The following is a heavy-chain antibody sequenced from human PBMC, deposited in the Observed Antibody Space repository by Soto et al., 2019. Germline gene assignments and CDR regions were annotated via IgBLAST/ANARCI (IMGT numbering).Heavy chain of an antibody. V-gene: IGHV1-69*02. J-gene: IGHJ5*02. Sequence: QVQLVQSGAEVKKPGSSVKVSCKASGGTFSSYTISWVRQAPGQGLEWMGRIIPILDIAKYAQKFQGRVTITAAKHTSTASMELSRLRSGDTAVYYCARTRTDIVVVPAAMHGWFDPWGQGTLVPVSS. CDR2: IIPILDIA. CDR1: GGTFSSYT. CDR3: ARTRTDIVVVPAAMHGWFDP. D-gene: IGHD2-2*01.